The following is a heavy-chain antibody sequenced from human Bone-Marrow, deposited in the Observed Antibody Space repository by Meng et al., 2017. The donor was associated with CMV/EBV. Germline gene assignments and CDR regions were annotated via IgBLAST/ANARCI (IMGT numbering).Heavy chain of an antibody. CDR3: ARDNDWGPDY. CDR1: GYTFTDHY. CDR2: IYPNSGGT. D-gene: IGHD3-9*01. V-gene: IGHV1-2*02. J-gene: IGHJ4*02. Sequence: ASVKVSCKASGYTFTDHYFHWVRQAPGQGLEWMGWIYPNSGGTHYAQKFQGRLTVTTDTSISTGYMELSSLGSDGTAVYYCARDNDWGPDYWGQGTLVTVSS.